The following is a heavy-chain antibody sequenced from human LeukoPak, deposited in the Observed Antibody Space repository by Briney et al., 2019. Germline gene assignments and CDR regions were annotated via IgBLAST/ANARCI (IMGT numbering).Heavy chain of an antibody. J-gene: IGHJ4*02. V-gene: IGHV4-59*08. CDR1: GGSISSYY. D-gene: IGHD3-16*01. Sequence: SETLSLTCTVSGGSISSYYWSWIRQPPGKGLEWIGYIYYSGSTNYNPSLKSRVTISVDTSKNQFSLKLSSVTAADTAVYYCARVGGSIEHFDYWGQGTLVTVSS. CDR3: ARVGGSIEHFDY. CDR2: IYYSGST.